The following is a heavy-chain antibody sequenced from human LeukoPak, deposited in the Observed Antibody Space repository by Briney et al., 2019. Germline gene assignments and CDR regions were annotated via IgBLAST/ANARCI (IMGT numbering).Heavy chain of an antibody. CDR3: ARGYYDREAFGI. CDR1: GGTFSSYA. CDR2: IIPIFGIA. Sequence: ASVKVSCKASGGTFSSYAISWVRQAPGQGLEWMGRIIPIFGIANYAQKFQGRVTITADKSTSTAYMELSSLRSEDTAVYYCARGYYDREAFGIWGQGTMVTVSS. V-gene: IGHV1-69*04. J-gene: IGHJ3*02. D-gene: IGHD3-22*01.